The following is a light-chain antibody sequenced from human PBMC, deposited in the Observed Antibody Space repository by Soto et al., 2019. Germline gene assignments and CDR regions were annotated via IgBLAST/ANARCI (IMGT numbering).Light chain of an antibody. CDR2: AAR. Sequence: QWVPTQPPSGCASPGQASTISITGTSTFFVSYNRFSWYQQPPATAPQPILYAARNRPSGLPDRFSGSKSGKTASLTISGLQAADEAGYYCSLYTSDNTYGFATGTKVNV. CDR3: SLYTSDNTYG. V-gene: IGLV2-18*01. CDR1: STFFVSYNR. J-gene: IGLJ1*01.